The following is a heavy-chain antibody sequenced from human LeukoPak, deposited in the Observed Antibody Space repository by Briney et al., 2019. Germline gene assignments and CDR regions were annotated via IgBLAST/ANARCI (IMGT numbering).Heavy chain of an antibody. J-gene: IGHJ5*02. Sequence: SETLSLTCTVSGYSISTSYYWGWIRQPPGKGLEWIGRIYTSGSTNYNPSLDSRVTISEDTSKNQFSLNLTSVTSADTAVYYCARGLGRGVIVTEGWFDPWGQGILVTVSS. V-gene: IGHV4-38-2*02. D-gene: IGHD3-10*01. CDR3: ARGLGRGVIVTEGWFDP. CDR2: IYTSGST. CDR1: GYSISTSYY.